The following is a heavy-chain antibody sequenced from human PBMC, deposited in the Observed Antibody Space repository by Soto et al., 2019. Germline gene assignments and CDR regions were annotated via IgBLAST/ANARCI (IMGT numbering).Heavy chain of an antibody. J-gene: IGHJ3*02. V-gene: IGHV3-33*01. CDR1: GFTFSSYG. Sequence: GGSLRLSCAASGFTFSSYGMHWVRQAPGKGLEWVAVIWYDGSNKYYADSVKGRFTISRDNSKNTLYLQMNSLRAEDTAVYYCARDDHRRAFDIWGQGTMVTVSS. CDR3: ARDDHRRAFDI. CDR2: IWYDGSNK.